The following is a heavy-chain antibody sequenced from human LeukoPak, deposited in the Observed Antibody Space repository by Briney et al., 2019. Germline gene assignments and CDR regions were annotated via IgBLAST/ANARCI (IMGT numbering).Heavy chain of an antibody. J-gene: IGHJ6*03. CDR2: TNTNTGNP. V-gene: IGHV7-4-1*02. Sequence: ASVKVSCKASGYTFTSYAMNWVRQAPGQGLEWMGWTNTNTGNPTYAQGFTGRFVFSLDTSVSTAYLQISSLKAEDTAVYYCARLGFEGARFLEWLSNPHFYYYYYYMDVWGKGTTVTVSS. CDR3: ARLGFEGARFLEWLSNPHFYYYYYYMDV. CDR1: GYTFTSYA. D-gene: IGHD3-3*01.